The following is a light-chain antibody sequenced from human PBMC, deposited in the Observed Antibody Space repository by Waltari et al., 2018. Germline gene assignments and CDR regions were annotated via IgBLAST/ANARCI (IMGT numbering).Light chain of an antibody. J-gene: IGLJ2*01. V-gene: IGLV1-47*01. CDR3: AAWDDSLHVV. CDR2: RDK. CDR1: YSNIGRTY. Sequence: QSVLTQPPSVSGTPGQTVTISCSGSYSNIGRTYVYWYRQFPRTAPHTVIYRDKERPSGVADRFSGSKSGTSASLAIGGLRSEDEAIYHCAAWDDSLHVVFGGGTKVTVL.